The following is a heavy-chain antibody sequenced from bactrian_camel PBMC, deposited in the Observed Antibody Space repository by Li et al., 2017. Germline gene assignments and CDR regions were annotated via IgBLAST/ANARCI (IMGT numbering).Heavy chain of an antibody. D-gene: IGHD8*01. Sequence: GLVQPGGSLRLSCEASGFAFSRTRMSWVRQVPGKGLEWVSSIDAEGGTTLYADSVKGRFIISKDTANNIWYLEMKNLNPNDTGMYYCAAKRSSIWDCGALRNFGYTYWGQGTQVTVS. V-gene: IGHV3S41*01. CDR1: GFAFSRTR. CDR2: IDAEGGTT. J-gene: IGHJ4*01. CDR3: AAKRSSIWDCGALRNFGYTY.